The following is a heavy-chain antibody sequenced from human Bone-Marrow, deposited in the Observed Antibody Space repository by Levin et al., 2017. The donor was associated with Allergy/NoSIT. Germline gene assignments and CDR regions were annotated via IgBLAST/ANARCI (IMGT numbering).Heavy chain of an antibody. J-gene: IGHJ5*02. D-gene: IGHD3-9*01. Sequence: GESLKISCAASGFTFSSFWMHWVRQTPGKGLLWVSRINRDGSSTVYADAVKGRFTISRDNAENTLYLQMSSLRADDTAVYLCAIDPGLFCTTTDCPRSNWFDPWGQGTLVTVSS. V-gene: IGHV3-74*01. CDR3: AIDPGLFCTTTDCPRSNWFDP. CDR1: GFTFSSFW. CDR2: INRDGSST.